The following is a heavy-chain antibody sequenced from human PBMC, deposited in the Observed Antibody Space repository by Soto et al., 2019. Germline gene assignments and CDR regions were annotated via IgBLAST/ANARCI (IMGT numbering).Heavy chain of an antibody. CDR2: ISAYNGNT. CDR1: GYTFTSYG. Sequence: QVQLVQSGAEVKKPGASVKVSCKASGYTFTSYGISWVRQAPGQGLEWMGWISAYNGNTNYAQKLQGRVTMTTDTSTSTAYMELRSLRSDDTAVYYCATEVTILSVLDYYYYGMDVWGQGTTVTVSS. CDR3: ATEVTILSVLDYYYYGMDV. V-gene: IGHV1-18*01. D-gene: IGHD4-4*01. J-gene: IGHJ6*02.